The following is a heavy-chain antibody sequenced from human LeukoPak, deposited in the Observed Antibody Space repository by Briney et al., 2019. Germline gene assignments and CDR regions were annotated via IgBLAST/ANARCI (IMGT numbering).Heavy chain of an antibody. CDR1: GYTFTSYD. CDR3: ASTSEFWFGELSWFDP. CDR2: MNPNSGNT. D-gene: IGHD3-10*01. V-gene: IGHV1-8*01. J-gene: IGHJ5*02. Sequence: ASVKVSCKASGYTFTSYDINWVRQATGQGLEWMGWMNPNSGNTGNAQKFQGRVTMTRNTSISTAYMELSSLRSEDTAVYYCASTSEFWFGELSWFDPWGQGTLVTVSS.